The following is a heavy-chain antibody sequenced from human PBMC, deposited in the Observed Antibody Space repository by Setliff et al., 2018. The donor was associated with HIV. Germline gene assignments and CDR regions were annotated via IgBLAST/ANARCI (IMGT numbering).Heavy chain of an antibody. D-gene: IGHD3-9*01. V-gene: IGHV3-21*01. CDR2: ISSSSSYI. CDR1: GFIFSNYS. CDR3: AKERYDILTGYYEGRVGMDV. Sequence: LRLSCAVSGFIFSNYSMNWVRQAPGKGLEWVSSISSSSSYIYYADSVKGRFTISRDNAKNSLYLQMNSLRAEDTAVYYCAKERYDILTGYYEGRVGMDVWGQGTTVTVSS. J-gene: IGHJ6*02.